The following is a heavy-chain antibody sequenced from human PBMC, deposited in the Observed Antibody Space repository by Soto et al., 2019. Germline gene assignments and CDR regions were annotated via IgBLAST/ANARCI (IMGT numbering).Heavy chain of an antibody. D-gene: IGHD2-15*01. V-gene: IGHV5-51*01. CDR3: ARARDSDRSSDYYYYYGMDV. CDR2: IYPGDSDT. Sequence: PGESLKISCKGSGYSFTSYWIGWVRQMPGKGLEWMGIIYPGDSDTRYSPSFQGQVTISADKSISTAYLQWSSLKASDTAMYYCARARDSDRSSDYYYYYGMDVWGQGTTVTVSS. J-gene: IGHJ6*02. CDR1: GYSFTSYW.